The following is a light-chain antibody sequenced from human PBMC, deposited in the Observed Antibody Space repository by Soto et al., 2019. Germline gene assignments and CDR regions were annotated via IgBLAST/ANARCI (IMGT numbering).Light chain of an antibody. CDR3: QQYNNWPPMA. V-gene: IGKV3-15*01. Sequence: EIVMPQSPATLSVSPGERATHSCRASQSVSSNLAWYQQKPGQAPRLLIYGASTRATGIPARFSGSGSGTEFTLTISSLQSEHFAVYYCQQYNNWPPMAFGQGTKVEIK. CDR1: QSVSSN. CDR2: GAS. J-gene: IGKJ1*01.